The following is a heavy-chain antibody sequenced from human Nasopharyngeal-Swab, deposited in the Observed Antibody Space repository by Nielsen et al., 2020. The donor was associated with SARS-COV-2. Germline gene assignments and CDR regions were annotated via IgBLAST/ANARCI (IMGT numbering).Heavy chain of an antibody. CDR2: IYYSGST. Sequence: SETLSLTCTVSGGSISSSSYYWGWIRQPPGKGLERIGSIYYSGSTYYNPSLKSRVTISVDTSKNQFSLKLSSATAADTAVYYCARHQEFTIFGVVIRGAFDIWGQGTMVTVSS. CDR1: GGSISSSSYY. V-gene: IGHV4-39*01. D-gene: IGHD3-3*01. J-gene: IGHJ3*02. CDR3: ARHQEFTIFGVVIRGAFDI.